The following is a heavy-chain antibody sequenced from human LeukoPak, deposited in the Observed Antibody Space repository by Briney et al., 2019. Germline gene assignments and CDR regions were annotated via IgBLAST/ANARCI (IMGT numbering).Heavy chain of an antibody. Sequence: SVKVSCKASGGTFSSYAISWVRQAPGQGLEWMGRIIPILGIANYAQKFQGRVTITADKSTSTAYMELSSLRSEDTAVYYCARGQVAAGQPPFYYWGQGTLVTVSS. CDR3: ARGQVAAGQPPFYY. V-gene: IGHV1-69*04. CDR2: IIPILGIA. CDR1: GGTFSSYA. J-gene: IGHJ4*02. D-gene: IGHD6-13*01.